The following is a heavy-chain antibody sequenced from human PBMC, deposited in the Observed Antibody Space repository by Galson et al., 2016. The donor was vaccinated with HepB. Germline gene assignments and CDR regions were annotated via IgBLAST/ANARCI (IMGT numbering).Heavy chain of an antibody. V-gene: IGHV1-69*13. CDR2: IIPLFGTA. CDR3: VRDLTVTSLASGFDI. CDR1: GGTLSTHS. J-gene: IGHJ3*02. D-gene: IGHD4-17*01. Sequence: SVKVSCKASGGTLSTHSFSWVRQAPGQGLEWMGGIIPLFGTANSTERFQGRVTITADESTSTVYMELSSLRSEDTALYYCVRDLTVTSLASGFDIWGQGTMVTVSS.